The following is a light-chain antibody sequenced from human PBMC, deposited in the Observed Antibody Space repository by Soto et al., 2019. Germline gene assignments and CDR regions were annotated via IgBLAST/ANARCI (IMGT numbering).Light chain of an antibody. Sequence: EIVLTQSPGTLSLSPGERATLSCRASQSVSSSYLAWYQQKPGHAPRLLIYGASSGATGIPDRFSGSGSGTDFTLTISRLEPDDFAVYYCHQYGSSPTFGPGTRLEIK. V-gene: IGKV3-20*01. CDR2: GAS. CDR3: HQYGSSPT. CDR1: QSVSSSY. J-gene: IGKJ5*01.